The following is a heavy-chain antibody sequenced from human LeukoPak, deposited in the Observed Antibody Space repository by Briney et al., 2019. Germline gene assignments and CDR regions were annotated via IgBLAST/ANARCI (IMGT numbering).Heavy chain of an antibody. J-gene: IGHJ6*02. D-gene: IGHD3-3*01. CDR2: ISYDGSNK. CDR3: AKDLVVTPNYDFWSGNPGDGMDV. CDR1: GFTFSSYG. Sequence: GGSLRLSCAASGFTFSSYGMHWVRQAPGKGLEWVAVISYDGSNKYYADSVKGRFTISRDNSKNTLYLQMNSLRAEDTAVYYCAKDLVVTPNYDFWSGNPGDGMDVWGQGTTVTVSS. V-gene: IGHV3-30*18.